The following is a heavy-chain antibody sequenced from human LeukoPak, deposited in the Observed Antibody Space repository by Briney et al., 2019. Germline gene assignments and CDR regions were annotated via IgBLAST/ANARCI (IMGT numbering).Heavy chain of an antibody. Sequence: SETLSLTCAVYGGSFSGYYWSWIRQPPGKGLEWIGEINHSGSTNYNPSLKSRVTISVDTSKNQFSLKLSSVTAADTAVYYCARRYSTYGMDVWGQGTTVTASS. CDR3: ARRYSTYGMDV. J-gene: IGHJ6*02. CDR1: GGSFSGYY. D-gene: IGHD6-13*01. V-gene: IGHV4-34*01. CDR2: INHSGST.